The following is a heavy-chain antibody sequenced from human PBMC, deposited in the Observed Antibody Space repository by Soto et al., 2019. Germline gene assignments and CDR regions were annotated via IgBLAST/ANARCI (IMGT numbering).Heavy chain of an antibody. CDR2: ISRGGNFI. V-gene: IGHV3-21*06. J-gene: IGHJ5*02. CDR1: GFTFSDYC. D-gene: IGHD3-16*02. Sequence: EMQLVESGGGLVKPGGSLRLSCVVSGFTFSDYCMNWVRQAPGRGLEWVASISRGGNFIYYADSVRGRFTISRDNAENSLYLQMNSLRVEDTATYYSARTIIAFGEVIAPHWFDPWCQGTQVTVSS. CDR3: ARTIIAFGEVIAPHWFDP.